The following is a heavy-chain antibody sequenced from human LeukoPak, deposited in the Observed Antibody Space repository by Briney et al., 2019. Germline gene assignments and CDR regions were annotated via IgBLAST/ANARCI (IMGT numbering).Heavy chain of an antibody. CDR2: ISSNGGST. J-gene: IGHJ4*02. D-gene: IGHD2-2*01. CDR3: ARAAHCSSTSCYGGFGDY. CDR1: GFTFSSYA. V-gene: IGHV3-64*01. Sequence: PGGCLRLSCAASGFTFSSYAMHWVRQAPGKGLEYVSAISSNGGSTYYANSVKGRFTISRDNSKNTLYLQMGSLRAEDMAVYYCARAAHCSSTSCYGGFGDYWGQGTLVTVSS.